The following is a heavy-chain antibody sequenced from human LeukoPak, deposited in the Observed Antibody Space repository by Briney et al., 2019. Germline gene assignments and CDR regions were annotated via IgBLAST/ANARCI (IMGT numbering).Heavy chain of an antibody. Sequence: SETLSLTCTVSGGSISSGSYYWSWIRQPAGKTLEWIGRIYTSGSTDYNPSLKSRVTISVDTSKNQFSLKLSSVTAADTAVYYCARGPGYCSSTSCYGLYMDVWGKGTTVTISS. CDR2: IYTSGST. J-gene: IGHJ6*03. D-gene: IGHD2-2*01. CDR3: ARGPGYCSSTSCYGLYMDV. CDR1: GGSISSGSYY. V-gene: IGHV4-61*02.